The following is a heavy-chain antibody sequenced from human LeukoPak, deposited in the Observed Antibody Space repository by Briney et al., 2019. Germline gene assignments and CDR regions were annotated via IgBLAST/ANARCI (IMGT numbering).Heavy chain of an antibody. Sequence: PSETLSLTCTVSGGSISSGGYYWSWIRQHPGKGLEWIGYIYYSGSTYYNPSLKSRVTISVDTSKNQFSLKLSSVTAADTAVYYCARGLASGGVHPAWGQGTLVTVSS. CDR2: IYYSGST. CDR1: GGSISSGGYY. V-gene: IGHV4-31*03. J-gene: IGHJ5*02. CDR3: ARGLASGGVHPA. D-gene: IGHD2-15*01.